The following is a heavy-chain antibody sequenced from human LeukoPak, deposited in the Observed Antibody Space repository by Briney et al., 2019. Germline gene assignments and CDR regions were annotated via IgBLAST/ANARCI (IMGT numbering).Heavy chain of an antibody. CDR3: ARCDPWHYFDY. J-gene: IGHJ4*02. CDR2: IYYSGST. CDR1: GGSISSSSYY. V-gene: IGHV4-39*01. Sequence: PSETLSLTCTVSGGSISSSSYYWGWIRQPPGKGLEWIGSIYYSGSTYYNPSLKSRVTISVDTSKNQFSLKLSSVTAADTAVYYCARCDPWHYFDYWGQGTLVTVSS.